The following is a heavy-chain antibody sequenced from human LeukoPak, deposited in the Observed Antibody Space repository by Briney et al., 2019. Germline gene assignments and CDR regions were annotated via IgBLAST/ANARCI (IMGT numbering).Heavy chain of an antibody. Sequence: ASVKVSCKASGYAFTGYYMHWVRQAPGQGLEWMGRINPNSGGTNYAQKFQGRVTMTRDTSISTAYMELSRLRSDDTAVYYCADYPTGIVGAAFDYWGQGTPVTVSS. V-gene: IGHV1-2*06. J-gene: IGHJ4*02. CDR1: GYAFTGYY. CDR3: ADYPTGIVGAAFDY. D-gene: IGHD1-26*01. CDR2: INPNSGGT.